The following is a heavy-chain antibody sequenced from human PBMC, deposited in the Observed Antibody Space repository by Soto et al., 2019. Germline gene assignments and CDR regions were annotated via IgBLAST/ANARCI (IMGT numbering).Heavy chain of an antibody. J-gene: IGHJ6*02. CDR1: GFTFSSYS. D-gene: IGHD6-19*01. V-gene: IGHV3-48*04. Sequence: GGSLKISSAASGFTFSSYSMNWVRQAQGKGLEWVSYISSSSSTMYYTDSVKGRFTISRDNARNSLYLQMNSLRAEDTAVYYCARAGGYSSIFQQKTAYDMDVWGQGTTVTVSS. CDR2: ISSSSSTM. CDR3: ARAGGYSSIFQQKTAYDMDV.